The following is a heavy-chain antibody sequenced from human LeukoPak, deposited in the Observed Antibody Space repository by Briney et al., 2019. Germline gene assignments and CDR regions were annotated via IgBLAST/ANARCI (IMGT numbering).Heavy chain of an antibody. D-gene: IGHD1-1*01. Sequence: ASVKVSCKAFGYTITGYYIHWVRQAPGQGLEWMGWINPNNGRTNSAQKFQGRVTMTRDTSIGTAHMELNRLTYDDTAVYYCGRDRHWNQGNFDYWGQGTLVTVSS. CDR3: GRDRHWNQGNFDY. V-gene: IGHV1-2*02. J-gene: IGHJ4*02. CDR1: GYTITGYY. CDR2: INPNNGRT.